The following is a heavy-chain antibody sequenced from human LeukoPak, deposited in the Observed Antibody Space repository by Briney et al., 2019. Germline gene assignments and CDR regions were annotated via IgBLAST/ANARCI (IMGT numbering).Heavy chain of an antibody. CDR2: TGNRGNSYTT. CDR1: GFTLSDHY. Sequence: GGSLRLSCAASGFTLSDHYMDWVRQAPGKRLEWVGRTGNRGNSYTTEYAASVKGSFTISRDDSKNSLYLQMNSLKAEDTAVYYCTSLSGYSGYDPLYYCGQGTLVTVSP. J-gene: IGHJ4*02. CDR3: TSLSGYSGYDPLYY. V-gene: IGHV3-72*01. D-gene: IGHD5-12*01.